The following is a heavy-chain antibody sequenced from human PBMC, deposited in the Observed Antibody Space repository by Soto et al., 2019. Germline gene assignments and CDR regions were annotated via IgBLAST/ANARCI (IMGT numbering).Heavy chain of an antibody. CDR1: GFTFSSYA. V-gene: IGHV3-23*01. CDR3: AKVVGWGWVPTETYYFDY. J-gene: IGHJ4*02. D-gene: IGHD2-15*01. CDR2: ISGSGGST. Sequence: GGSLRLSCAASGFTFSSYAMSWVRQAPGKGLEWVSAISGSGGSTYYADSVKGRFTISRDNSKNTLYLQMNSLRAEDTAVYYCAKVVGWGWVPTETYYFDYWGQGTLVTVSS.